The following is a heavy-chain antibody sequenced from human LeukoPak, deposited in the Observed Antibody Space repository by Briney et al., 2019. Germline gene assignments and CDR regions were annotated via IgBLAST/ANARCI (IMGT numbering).Heavy chain of an antibody. V-gene: IGHV3-48*03. CDR2: ISSSGRTI. Sequence: PGGCLRLSRASSVFTLSSYEMNWVRPAPGKGLEWVSYISSSGRTIYYADSVKGRFTIPRDNAKNSLYLQMNSLRAEDTAVYYCAELGITMIGGVWGKGTTVTISS. J-gene: IGHJ6*04. D-gene: IGHD3-10*02. CDR3: AELGITMIGGV. CDR1: VFTLSSYE.